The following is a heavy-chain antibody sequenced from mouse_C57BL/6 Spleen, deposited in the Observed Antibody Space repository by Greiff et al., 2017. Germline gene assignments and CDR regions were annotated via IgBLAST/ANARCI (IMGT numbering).Heavy chain of an antibody. D-gene: IGHD4-1*01. CDR3: ARRGTGYYFDY. CDR1: GYTFTSYW. Sequence: VQLQQPGAELVRPGSSVKLSCKASGYTFTSYWMHWVKQRPIQGLEWIGNIYPSDSETHYNQKFKDKATLTVDKSSSTAYMQLSSLTSEDSAVYYCARRGTGYYFDYWGQGTTLTVSS. CDR2: IYPSDSET. J-gene: IGHJ2*01. V-gene: IGHV1-52*01.